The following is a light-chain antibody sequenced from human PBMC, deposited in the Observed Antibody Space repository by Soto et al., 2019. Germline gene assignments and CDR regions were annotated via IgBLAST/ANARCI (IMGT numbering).Light chain of an antibody. CDR2: GVS. CDR3: QQYSSLPHT. J-gene: IGKJ2*01. Sequence: ESVLTQSPATLSLSPGERATLSCRASQSVSNSFFAWYQQKPGQAPRLLIYGVSSRATGIPDRFSGSGSGTDFTLTISRLEPDDFVVYYCQQYSSLPHTFGQGTKLEVK. V-gene: IGKV3-20*01. CDR1: QSVSNSF.